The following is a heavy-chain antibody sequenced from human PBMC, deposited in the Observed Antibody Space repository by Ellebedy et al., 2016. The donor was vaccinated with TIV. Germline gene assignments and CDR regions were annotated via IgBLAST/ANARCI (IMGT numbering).Heavy chain of an antibody. J-gene: IGHJ6*02. CDR2: IYYSGST. Sequence: MPSETLSLTCTVSGGSISSYYWSWIRQPPGKGLEWIGYIYYSGSTNYNPSLKSRVTISVDTSKNQFSLKLSSVTAADTAVYYCARHRYDYYYYYGMDVWGQGTTVTVSS. D-gene: IGHD5-12*01. CDR3: ARHRYDYYYYYGMDV. V-gene: IGHV4-59*08. CDR1: GGSISSYY.